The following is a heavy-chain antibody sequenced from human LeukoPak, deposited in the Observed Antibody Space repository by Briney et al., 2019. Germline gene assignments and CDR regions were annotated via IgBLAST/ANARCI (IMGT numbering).Heavy chain of an antibody. CDR3: ARELTGSYDFWSGSLHYMDV. D-gene: IGHD3-3*01. CDR1: GGSFSDYY. CDR2: VNHSGST. V-gene: IGHV4-34*01. J-gene: IGHJ6*03. Sequence: SETLSLTCAVYGGSFSDYYWSWIRQPPGKGLEWIGEVNHSGSTNYNPSLKSRVTISVDTSENQFSLKLSSVTAADTAVYYCARELTGSYDFWSGSLHYMDVWGKGTTVTVSS.